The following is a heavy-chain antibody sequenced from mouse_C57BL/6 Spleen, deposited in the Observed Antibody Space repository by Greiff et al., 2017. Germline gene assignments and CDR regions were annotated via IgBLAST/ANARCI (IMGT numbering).Heavy chain of an antibody. CDR3: ARDGSSYEWFAY. Sequence: VQLQQPGAELVKPGASVKLSCKASGYTFTSYWMHWVKQRPGQGLEWIGMIHPNSGSTNYNEKFKSKATLTVDKSSSTAYMQLSSLTSEDSAVYCCARDGSSYEWFAYWGQGTLVTVSA. D-gene: IGHD1-1*01. V-gene: IGHV1-64*01. CDR2: IHPNSGST. CDR1: GYTFTSYW. J-gene: IGHJ3*01.